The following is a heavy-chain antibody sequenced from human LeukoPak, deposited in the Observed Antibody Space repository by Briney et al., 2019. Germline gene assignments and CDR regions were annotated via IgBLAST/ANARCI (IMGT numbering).Heavy chain of an antibody. J-gene: IGHJ4*02. CDR2: IGFGDDSA. CDR3: ARDPHPVVVTDYFDY. D-gene: IGHD2-21*02. Sequence: GGSLRLSCAASGFTFNNYAMSWVRQAPGKGLEWASTIGFGDDSAYYADSVKGRFTISRDNSKNTLYLQMNYLRAEDTAVYYCARDPHPVVVTDYFDYWGQGTLVTVSS. CDR1: GFTFNNYA. V-gene: IGHV3-23*01.